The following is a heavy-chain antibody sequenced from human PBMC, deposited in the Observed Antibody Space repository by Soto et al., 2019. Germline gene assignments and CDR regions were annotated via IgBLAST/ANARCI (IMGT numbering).Heavy chain of an antibody. Sequence: QVHLQESGPGVVKASETLSLTCSLSGGSTSGKYWSWIRQSAGKGLEWIGRIYSSGRTHYNPSLGNRVSMSVAQNSFSLMLTSMTAADTAIYYCSRDFDVNTAFDYWYFDPWGRGTQVSVSS. D-gene: IGHD3-9*01. CDR3: SRDFDVNTAFDYWYFDP. CDR1: GGSTSGKY. V-gene: IGHV4-4*07. J-gene: IGHJ2*01. CDR2: IYSSGRT.